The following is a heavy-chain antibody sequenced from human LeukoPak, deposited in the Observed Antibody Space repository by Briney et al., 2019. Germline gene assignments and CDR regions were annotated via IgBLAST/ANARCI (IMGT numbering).Heavy chain of an antibody. CDR2: INDLGAT. CDR1: GLTFNSYA. CDR3: SKDHCTTTRCIAGFDF. J-gene: IGHJ4*02. Sequence: GGSLRLSCAASGLTFNSYAMSWVRQAPGQGLQWVSGINDLGATFYADSVKGRFTISRDNSKNTLYLQMNSLRAEDAAIYYCSKDHCTTTRCIAGFDFWGQGALVTVSS. V-gene: IGHV3-23*01. D-gene: IGHD2-2*01.